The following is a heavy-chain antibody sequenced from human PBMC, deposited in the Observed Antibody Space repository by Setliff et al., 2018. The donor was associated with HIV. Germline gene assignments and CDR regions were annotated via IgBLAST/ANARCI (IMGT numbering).Heavy chain of an antibody. CDR2: IIPIFGST. J-gene: IGHJ2*01. V-gene: IGHV1-69*13. Sequence: SVKVSCKASGGTFRKYSISWVRQAPGQGLEWMGGIIPIFGSTKYAQKFQDRVTTTADESKDTADMELSSLTSEDTAVYYCARDDHYYDLGSIYSDWYFDIWGRGTLVTVSS. D-gene: IGHD3-10*01. CDR1: GGTFRKYS. CDR3: ARDDHYYDLGSIYSDWYFDI.